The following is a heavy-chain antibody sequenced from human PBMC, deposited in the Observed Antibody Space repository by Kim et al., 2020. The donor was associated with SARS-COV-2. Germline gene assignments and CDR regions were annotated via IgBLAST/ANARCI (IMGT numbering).Heavy chain of an antibody. V-gene: IGHV3-23*01. Sequence: GGSLRLSCAASGFTFSNYAMSWVRQAPGKGLEWVSAISGSGDKTYYADSVKGQFTISRDNFKNTLYLQMNSLRAEDTALYYCVKVDCGDSSNWFLCAGLDYWGQGTLVSVSS. CDR3: VKVDCGDSSNWFLCAGLDY. CDR1: GFTFSNYA. J-gene: IGHJ4*02. CDR2: ISGSGDKT. D-gene: IGHD6-13*01.